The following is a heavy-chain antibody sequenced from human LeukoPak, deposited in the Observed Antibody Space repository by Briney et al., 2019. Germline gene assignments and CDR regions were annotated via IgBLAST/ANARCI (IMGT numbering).Heavy chain of an antibody. J-gene: IGHJ4*02. CDR1: GYSISSDYY. D-gene: IGHD3-10*01. V-gene: IGHV4-38-2*02. Sequence: PSETLSLTCTVSGYSISSDYYWGWIRQPPGKGLEWIGSIYHSGSTYYNPSLKSRVTISVDTSKNQFSLKLSSVTAADTAVYYCARDERFGELFDRGYFDYWGQGTLVTVSS. CDR2: IYHSGST. CDR3: ARDERFGELFDRGYFDY.